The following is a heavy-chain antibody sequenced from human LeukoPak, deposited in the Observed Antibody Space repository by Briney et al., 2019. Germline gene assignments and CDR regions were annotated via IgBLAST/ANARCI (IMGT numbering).Heavy chain of an antibody. Sequence: PGGSLRLSCAASGFTVSRNYMSWVRQAPGKGLEWVSVIYSGGSTYYADSVKGRFTISRDNSKNTLYLQMNSLRAEDTAVYYCARGYCSGGSCYYFDYWGQGTLVTVSS. CDR3: ARGYCSGGSCYYFDY. J-gene: IGHJ4*02. CDR1: GFTVSRNY. CDR2: IYSGGST. V-gene: IGHV3-53*01. D-gene: IGHD2-15*01.